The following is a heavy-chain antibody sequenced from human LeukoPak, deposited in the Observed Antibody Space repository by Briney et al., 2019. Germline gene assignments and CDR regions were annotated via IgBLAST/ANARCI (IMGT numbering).Heavy chain of an antibody. CDR2: MNSNSGNT. CDR1: VYTFTSYD. CDR3: ARGSWGSGSYWPFDY. D-gene: IGHD3-10*01. V-gene: IGHV1-8*01. Sequence: GASVKVSCKASVYTFTSYDIKWVRQATGQGLEWMGWMNSNSGNTRHAQNLQGRVTMTRNTSIRTAYMELSTQRSEHTDVYYCARGSWGSGSYWPFDYWGQGTLVTVSS. J-gene: IGHJ4*02.